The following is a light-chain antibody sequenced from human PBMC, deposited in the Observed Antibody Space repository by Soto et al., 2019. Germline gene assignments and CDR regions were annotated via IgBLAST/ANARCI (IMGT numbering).Light chain of an antibody. J-gene: IGLJ2*01. V-gene: IGLV1-44*01. CDR3: AAWDDSLNGVV. CDR2: SNN. CDR1: SSNIGSNT. Sequence: QSVLTQPPSASGTPGQRVTISCSGSSSNIGSNTVNWYQQLPGTAPKVLIYSNNQRPSGVPDRISGSKSGTSASLAISGLQSEDEADYYCAAWDDSLNGVVFGGGTQLTVL.